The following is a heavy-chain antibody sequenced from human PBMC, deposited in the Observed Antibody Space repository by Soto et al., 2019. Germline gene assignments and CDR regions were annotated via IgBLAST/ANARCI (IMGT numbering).Heavy chain of an antibody. Sequence: GGSLRLSCAASGFTFSSYGMHWVRQAPGKGLEWVAVISYDGSNKYYADSVKGRFTISRDNSKNTLYLQMNSLRAEDTAVYYCAKEITVEEKNDYFDYWGQGTLVTVSS. J-gene: IGHJ4*02. CDR3: AKEITVEEKNDYFDY. CDR1: GFTFSSYG. CDR2: ISYDGSNK. D-gene: IGHD4-17*01. V-gene: IGHV3-30*18.